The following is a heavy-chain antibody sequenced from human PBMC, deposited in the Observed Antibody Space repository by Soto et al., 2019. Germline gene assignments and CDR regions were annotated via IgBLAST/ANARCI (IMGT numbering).Heavy chain of an antibody. J-gene: IGHJ6*02. CDR2: IHDRGST. CDR1: GGSISSGGNY. V-gene: IGHV4-31*03. CDR3: ARGWGGVSYYVSSCYQHPGYYGMDG. Sequence: SETMSLTSTVYGGSISSGGNYWSWIREKRGKGLEWIGQIHDRGSTFDCPALMIRITISVDTSKNLFSLKLSSVTASDTAVYYCARGWGGVSYYVSSCYQHPGYYGMDGWGQGTTVTVSS. D-gene: IGHD3-22*01.